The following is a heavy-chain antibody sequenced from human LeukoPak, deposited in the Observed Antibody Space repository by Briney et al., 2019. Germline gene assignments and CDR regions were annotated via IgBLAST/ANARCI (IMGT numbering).Heavy chain of an antibody. CDR3: ASLFPAGSYYFDY. D-gene: IGHD3-10*02. Sequence: SETLSLTCAVYGGSFSGYYWSWIRQPPGKGLEWIGEINHSGSTNYNPSLKSRVTISVDTSKNQFSLKLSSVTAADTAVYYCASLFPAGSYYFDYWGQGTLVTVSS. V-gene: IGHV4-34*01. CDR1: GGSFSGYY. J-gene: IGHJ4*02. CDR2: INHSGST.